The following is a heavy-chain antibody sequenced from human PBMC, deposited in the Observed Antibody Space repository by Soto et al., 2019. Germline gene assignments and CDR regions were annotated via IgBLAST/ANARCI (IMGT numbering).Heavy chain of an antibody. J-gene: IGHJ4*02. D-gene: IGHD1-1*01. CDR1: GYSFISQW. CDR3: AGRSPEVPTVWNY. Sequence: PGESLKISCQGSGYSFISQWIGWVRQKPGKGLEWIGIIYPGDSDTRYSPPFRGQVTISADESISTAFLQWTSLKASDTAMYYCAGRSPEVPTVWNYWGQGTQVTVSS. CDR2: IYPGDSDT. V-gene: IGHV5-51*01.